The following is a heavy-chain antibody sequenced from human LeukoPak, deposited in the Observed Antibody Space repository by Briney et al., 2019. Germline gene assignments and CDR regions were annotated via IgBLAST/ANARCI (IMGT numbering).Heavy chain of an antibody. V-gene: IGHV1-18*01. CDR2: INSDTGHT. Sequence: ASVKVSCKASGYTFMSYRFSWVRQAPGQGLEWMGWINSDTGHTNYAQKFDDRVTLTTDTSTRTAYMELTSLRSDDTAVYYCARAPSRGYCSSSSCYIGYWGQGTLVTVSS. CDR3: ARAPSRGYCSSSSCYIGY. D-gene: IGHD2-2*02. J-gene: IGHJ4*02. CDR1: GYTFMSYR.